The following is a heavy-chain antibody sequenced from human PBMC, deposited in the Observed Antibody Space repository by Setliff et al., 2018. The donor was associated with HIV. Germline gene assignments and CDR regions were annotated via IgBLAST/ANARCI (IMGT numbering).Heavy chain of an antibody. J-gene: IGHJ1*01. V-gene: IGHV4-34*01. CDR2: INHSGSA. CDR1: GESFSGYS. Sequence: PSETLSLTCAVYGESFSGYSWTWIRQPPGKGLEWLGEINHSGSAKYNPALKSRVTTSVDTSKKQFSLKLTSVTAADTAVYYCARVGAARLAEYFHLWGQGTLVTVSS. CDR3: ARVGAARLAEYFHL. D-gene: IGHD6-6*01.